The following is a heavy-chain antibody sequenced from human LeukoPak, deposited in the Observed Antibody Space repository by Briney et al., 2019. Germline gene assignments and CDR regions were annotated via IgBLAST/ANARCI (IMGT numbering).Heavy chain of an antibody. D-gene: IGHD3-3*01. CDR2: ISWNSGSI. J-gene: IGHJ6*02. CDR3: AKALYYDFWSGYNPDRYYGMDV. CDR1: GFTFDDYA. Sequence: PGGSLRLSRAASGFTFDDYAMHWVRQAPGKGLEWVSGISWNSGSIGYADSVKGRFTISRDNAKNSLYLQMNSLRAEDTALYYCAKALYYDFWSGYNPDRYYGMDVWGQGTTVTVSS. V-gene: IGHV3-9*01.